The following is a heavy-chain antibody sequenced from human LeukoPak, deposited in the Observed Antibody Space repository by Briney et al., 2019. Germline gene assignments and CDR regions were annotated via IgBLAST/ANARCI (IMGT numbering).Heavy chain of an antibody. V-gene: IGHV3-30*18. CDR3: AKDLTQLYLAFDY. D-gene: IGHD5-18*01. CDR1: GFTLSSYG. J-gene: IGHJ4*02. Sequence: GGSLRLSCAASGFTLSSYGMHWVRQAPGKGLEWVAVISYAGSNKYYVDSVKGRFTISRDNSKNSLYLQMNSLRTEDTALYYCAKDLTQLYLAFDYWGQGTLVTVSS. CDR2: ISYAGSNK.